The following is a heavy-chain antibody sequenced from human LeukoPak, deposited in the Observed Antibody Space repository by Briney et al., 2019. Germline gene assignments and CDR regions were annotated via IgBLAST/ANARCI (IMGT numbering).Heavy chain of an antibody. CDR3: AKGRYYHDNSDAFEI. D-gene: IGHD3-22*01. CDR2: ISGSGGST. V-gene: IGHV3-23*01. Sequence: GGSLRLSCAASGFTFSSYAISWVRQAPGKGLEWVSAISGSGGSTYYADSVKGRFSISRDNSKNTLYLQMNSLRAEDTAVYQCAKGRYYHDNSDAFEIWGQGTMVTVSS. J-gene: IGHJ3*02. CDR1: GFTFSSYA.